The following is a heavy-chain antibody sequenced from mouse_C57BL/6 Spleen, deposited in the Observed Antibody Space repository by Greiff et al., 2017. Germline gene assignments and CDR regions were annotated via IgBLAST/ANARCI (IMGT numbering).Heavy chain of an antibody. J-gene: IGHJ4*01. CDR3: ARGDNSNYRYYAMDY. Sequence: EVQLKESGPGLVKPSQSLSLTCSVTGYSITSGYYWNWIRQFPGNKLEWMGYISYDGSNNYNPSLKNRISITRDTSKNQFFLKLNSVTTEDTATYYCARGDNSNYRYYAMDYWGQGTSVTVSS. CDR1: GYSITSGYY. D-gene: IGHD2-5*01. V-gene: IGHV3-6*01. CDR2: ISYDGSN.